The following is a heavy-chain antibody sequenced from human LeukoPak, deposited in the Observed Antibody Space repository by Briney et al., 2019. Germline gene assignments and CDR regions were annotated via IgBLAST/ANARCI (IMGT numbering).Heavy chain of an antibody. Sequence: PSETLSLTCTVSGGSISSGGYYWSWIRQHPGKGLEWIGYIYYSGSTYYNPSLKSRVTISVDTSKNQFSLKLSSVTAADTAVYYCARADVLTGYYRTSYYGMDVWGQGTTVTVSS. CDR2: IYYSGST. CDR3: ARADVLTGYYRTSYYGMDV. V-gene: IGHV4-31*03. CDR1: GGSISSGGYY. D-gene: IGHD3-9*01. J-gene: IGHJ6*02.